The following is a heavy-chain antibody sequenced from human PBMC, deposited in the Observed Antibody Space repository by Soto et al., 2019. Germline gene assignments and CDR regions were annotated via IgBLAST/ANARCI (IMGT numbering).Heavy chain of an antibody. CDR3: AKDGGKDGYFGNWFDP. CDR1: GGTFSNYA. D-gene: IGHD5-12*01. Sequence: QVQLVQSGAEVKKPGSSVKVSCKASGGTFSNYAITWVRQAPGQGLEWLGRIIPIFGSANYAQKFQGRVTITADESTTTADRERSSRRSDDTAGYYCAKDGGKDGYFGNWFDPWGQGTLVTVSS. V-gene: IGHV1-69*15. J-gene: IGHJ5*02. CDR2: IIPIFGSA.